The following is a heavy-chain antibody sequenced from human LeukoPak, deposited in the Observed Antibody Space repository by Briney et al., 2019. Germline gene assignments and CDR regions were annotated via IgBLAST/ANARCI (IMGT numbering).Heavy chain of an antibody. Sequence: GGSLRLSCVGSGFSFSSYAMTWVRQAPGKGLEWVSTITASSDSTFYADSVKGRFTISRDDSKNTFYLQMNSLRVEDTAMYYCARDGSGYFYTFDYWGQGTLVTASS. CDR1: GFSFSSYA. CDR3: ARDGSGYFYTFDY. CDR2: ITASSDST. V-gene: IGHV3-23*01. D-gene: IGHD3-22*01. J-gene: IGHJ4*02.